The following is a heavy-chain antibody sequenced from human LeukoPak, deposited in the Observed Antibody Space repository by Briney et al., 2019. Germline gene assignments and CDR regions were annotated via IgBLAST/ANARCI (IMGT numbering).Heavy chain of an antibody. D-gene: IGHD3-16*01. CDR1: CYTFTSYG. CDR3: ARGVLHCILGDNFCYYYYMDV. CDR2: ISAYNGNT. V-gene: IGHV1-18*01. Sequence: ASVKVSCKASCYTFTSYGISWVRQAPGQGLEWMGWISAYNGNTNYAQKLQGRVTMTTDTSTSTAYMELRSLRSDDTAVYYCARGVLHCILGDNFCYYYYMDVWGKGTTVTVSS. J-gene: IGHJ6*03.